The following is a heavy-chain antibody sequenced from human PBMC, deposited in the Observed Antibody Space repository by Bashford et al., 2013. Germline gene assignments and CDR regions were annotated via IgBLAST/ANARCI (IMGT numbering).Heavy chain of an antibody. V-gene: IGHV1-2*04. J-gene: IGHJ3*02. CDR2: INPNSGGT. Sequence: ASVKVSCKASGYTFTGYYMHWVRQAPGQGLEWMGWINPNSGGTNYAQKFQGWVTMTRDTSISTAYMELSRLRSDDTAVYYCARRYSSSSGPNAFDIWGQGTMVTVSS. D-gene: IGHD6-6*01. CDR3: ARRYSSSSGPNAFDI. CDR1: GYTFTGYY.